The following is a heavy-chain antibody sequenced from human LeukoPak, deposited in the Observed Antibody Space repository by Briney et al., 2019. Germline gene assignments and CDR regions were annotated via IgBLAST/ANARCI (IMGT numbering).Heavy chain of an antibody. D-gene: IGHD2-15*01. Sequence: GGSLRLSCAASGFTFSSYWMSWVRQAPGKGLEWVANIKQDGSEKYYVDSVKGRFTISRDNAKNSLHLQMNSLRAEDTAVYYCARAENCSGGSCYFYYYYYYGMDVWGKGTTVTVSS. J-gene: IGHJ6*04. CDR3: ARAENCSGGSCYFYYYYYYGMDV. V-gene: IGHV3-7*03. CDR2: IKQDGSEK. CDR1: GFTFSSYW.